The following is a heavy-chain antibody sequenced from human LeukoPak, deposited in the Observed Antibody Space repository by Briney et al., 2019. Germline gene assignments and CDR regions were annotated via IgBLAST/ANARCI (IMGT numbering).Heavy chain of an antibody. CDR3: ARDSPPLPVFYGMDV. CDR2: ISAYNGNT. D-gene: IGHD2-8*01. J-gene: IGHJ6*02. Sequence: ASVKVSCKASGYTFTSYGISWVRQAPGQGLEWMGRISAYNGNTNYAQKLQGRVTMTTDTSTSTAYMELRSLRSDDTAVYYCARDSPPLPVFYGMDVWGQGTTVTVSS. V-gene: IGHV1-18*01. CDR1: GYTFTSYG.